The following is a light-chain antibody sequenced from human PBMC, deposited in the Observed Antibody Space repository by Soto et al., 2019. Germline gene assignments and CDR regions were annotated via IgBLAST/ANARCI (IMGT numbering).Light chain of an antibody. CDR3: QQFGSSIPHT. Sequence: EIVLTQSPDTLSLSPGERATLSCRASQSVSGYLGWYQQKPGQAPRLLIYDASNRAYGVPARFRGSGSGTNFTLTIASLEPDDFAVYYCQQFGSSIPHTFGQGTKLEIK. CDR1: QSVSGY. J-gene: IGKJ2*01. V-gene: IGKV3-11*01. CDR2: DAS.